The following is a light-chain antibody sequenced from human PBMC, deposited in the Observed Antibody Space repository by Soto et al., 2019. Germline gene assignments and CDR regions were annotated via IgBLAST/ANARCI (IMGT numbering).Light chain of an antibody. CDR1: ISDVGGYNF. Sequence: SVLTQPASVSGSPGKSITISCTGTISDVGGYNFVSWYQQYPGKAPKLMICDVSNRPSGVSNRFSGSKSGNTASLTISGLQAEDEADYYCSSFTGSNYVFGTGTKVTVL. V-gene: IGLV2-14*03. CDR2: DVS. J-gene: IGLJ1*01. CDR3: SSFTGSNYV.